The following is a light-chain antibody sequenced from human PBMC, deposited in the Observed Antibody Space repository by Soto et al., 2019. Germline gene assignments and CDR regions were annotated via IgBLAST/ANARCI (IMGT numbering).Light chain of an antibody. V-gene: IGKV1-12*01. CDR2: AAT. Sequence: DIQMTQSPSSVSASVGDRVTITCRSSQDISSWLAWFQQKPGEAPRLLIYAATSLHSGVPSRFSGSGSGTDFTLTISSLQPEDFATYFCQKGDSFPLTFGGGNKVEIK. J-gene: IGKJ4*01. CDR3: QKGDSFPLT. CDR1: QDISSW.